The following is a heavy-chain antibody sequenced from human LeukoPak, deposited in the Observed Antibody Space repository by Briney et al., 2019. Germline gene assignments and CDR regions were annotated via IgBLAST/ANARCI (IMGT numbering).Heavy chain of an antibody. J-gene: IGHJ4*02. D-gene: IGHD6-6*01. Sequence: SETLSLTCTVSGGSISSGDYYWSWIRQPPGKGLEWIGYIYYSGSTYYSPSLKSRVTISVDTSKNQFSLKLGSVTAADTAVYYCARHRAYSSSSPFDYWGQGTLVTVSS. CDR2: IYYSGST. CDR1: GGSISSGDYY. CDR3: ARHRAYSSSSPFDY. V-gene: IGHV4-30-4*01.